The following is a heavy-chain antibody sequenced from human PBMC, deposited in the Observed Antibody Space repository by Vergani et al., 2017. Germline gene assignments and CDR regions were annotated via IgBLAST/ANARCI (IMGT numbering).Heavy chain of an antibody. D-gene: IGHD1-26*01. CDR3: ARGRLKIEGVTSNWFDP. CDR2: ISASNGKT. CDR1: GYTFTTYG. V-gene: IGHV1-18*01. Sequence: QVQLVQSGTEVKKPGASVKVSCKASGYTFTTYGISWVRQAPGQGLEWMGWISASNGKTNYAQKLLGRVTMTTDRSTSTAYMELRSLRSDDTAVYYCARGRLKIEGVTSNWFDPWGQGTLVTVSS. J-gene: IGHJ5*02.